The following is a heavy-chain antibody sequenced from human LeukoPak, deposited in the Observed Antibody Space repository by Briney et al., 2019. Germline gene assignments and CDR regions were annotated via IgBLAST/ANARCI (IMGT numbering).Heavy chain of an antibody. CDR1: GGSISSYY. J-gene: IGHJ5*02. CDR2: IYYSGST. Sequence: SETLSLTCTVSGGSISSYYWSWIRQPPGKGLEWIGYIYYSGSTNYNPSLKSRVTISVDTSKNQFSLKLSSVTPADTAVYYCARSSLADSSSWYNWFDPWGQGTLVTVSS. V-gene: IGHV4-59*01. CDR3: ARSSLADSSSWYNWFDP. D-gene: IGHD6-13*01.